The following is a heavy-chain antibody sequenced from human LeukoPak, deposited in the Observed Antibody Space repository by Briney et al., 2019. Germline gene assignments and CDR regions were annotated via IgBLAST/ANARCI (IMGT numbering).Heavy chain of an antibody. CDR2: LYYSGNT. Sequence: PSETLSLTCTVSLGSISSSAFYWGWIRQPPGKGLEWIGSLYYSGNTYYNPSLKSRVTISVDTSKNQFSLNLTSVTAADTAVYYCARGGRFGRDWFDPWGQGTLVTVSS. CDR1: LGSISSSAFY. D-gene: IGHD3-10*01. CDR3: ARGGRFGRDWFDP. V-gene: IGHV4-39*01. J-gene: IGHJ5*02.